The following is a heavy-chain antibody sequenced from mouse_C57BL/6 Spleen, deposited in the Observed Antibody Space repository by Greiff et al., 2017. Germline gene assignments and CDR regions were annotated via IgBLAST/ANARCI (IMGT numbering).Heavy chain of an antibody. CDR1: GYSFSSSW. CDR3: ARIYDYDVDY. J-gene: IGHJ2*01. Sequence: QVQLQQSGPELVKPGASVKISCKASGYSFSSSWMNWVKQRPGKGLEWIGRIYPGDGDTNYNGKFKGKATLTADKSSSTAYMQLSSLTSEDSAVYFCARIYDYDVDYWGQGTTLTVSS. D-gene: IGHD2-4*01. CDR2: IYPGDGDT. V-gene: IGHV1-82*01.